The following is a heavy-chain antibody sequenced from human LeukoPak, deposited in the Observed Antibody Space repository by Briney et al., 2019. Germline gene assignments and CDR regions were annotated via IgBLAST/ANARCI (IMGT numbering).Heavy chain of an antibody. CDR1: GGSISSGGYY. Sequence: SETLSLTCTVSGGSISSGGYYWSWIRQHPGKGLEWIGYIYYSGSTYHNPSLKSRVTISVDTSKNQFSLKLSSVTAADTAVYYCATGDSSAFDYWGQGTLVTVSS. CDR2: IYYSGST. V-gene: IGHV4-31*03. J-gene: IGHJ4*02. CDR3: ATGDSSAFDY. D-gene: IGHD3-22*01.